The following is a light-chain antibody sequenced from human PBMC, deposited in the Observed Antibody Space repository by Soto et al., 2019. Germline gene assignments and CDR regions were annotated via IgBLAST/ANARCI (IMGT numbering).Light chain of an antibody. CDR1: SGHSTYD. V-gene: IGLV4-69*01. Sequence: QPVLTQSPSASASLGASVKLTCTLSSGHSTYDIAWHQQQPEKGPRYLMKLNSDGSHSKGDGIPDRFSGSSSGAVRYLTISSLQSEDEVDYYCQTWGTGIQVFGGGTKLTVL. J-gene: IGLJ3*02. CDR2: LNSDGSH. CDR3: QTWGTGIQV.